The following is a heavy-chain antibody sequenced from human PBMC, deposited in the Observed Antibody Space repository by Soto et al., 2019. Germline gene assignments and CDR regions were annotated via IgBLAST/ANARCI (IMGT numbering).Heavy chain of an antibody. CDR1: GFTFSNYA. Sequence: EVQLLESGGGLVQPGGSLRLSCAASGFTFSNYAMSWVRQTPGKGLEWVSTISGGGGNTYYSDSVTGRFTISRDNSKDTVYLQLNSLRAEATAIYYCAKERLGRGADYWGQGALVTVTS. J-gene: IGHJ4*02. CDR3: AKERLGRGADY. V-gene: IGHV3-23*01. CDR2: ISGGGGNT.